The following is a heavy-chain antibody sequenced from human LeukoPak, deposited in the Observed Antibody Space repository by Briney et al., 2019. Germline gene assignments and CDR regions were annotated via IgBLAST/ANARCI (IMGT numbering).Heavy chain of an antibody. CDR3: AGGQMFTSGGFDN. V-gene: IGHV3-53*01. D-gene: IGHD6-19*01. J-gene: IGHJ4*02. CDR2: LYTGGNI. Sequence: PGGSLRLSCAASGFSFTTYNMNWVRQAPGKGLEWVSVLYTGGNIYYADFVKGRFTISRDNSNNMVFLQMNSLTAEDTALYYCAGGQMFTSGGFDNWGQGALVTVSS. CDR1: GFSFTTYN.